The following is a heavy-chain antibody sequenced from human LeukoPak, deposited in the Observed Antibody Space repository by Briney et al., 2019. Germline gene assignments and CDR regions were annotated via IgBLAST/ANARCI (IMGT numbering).Heavy chain of an antibody. CDR2: IRYDGSNK. J-gene: IGHJ4*02. CDR3: AKAKYCTNGVCYNGGGPFDY. Sequence: GGSLRLSCAASGFTFSSYGMHWVRQAPGKGLEWVAFIRYDGSNKYYADSVKGRFTISRDNSKNTLYLQMNSLRAEDTAVYYCAKAKYCTNGVCYNGGGPFDYWGQGTLVTVSS. CDR1: GFTFSSYG. V-gene: IGHV3-30*02. D-gene: IGHD2-8*01.